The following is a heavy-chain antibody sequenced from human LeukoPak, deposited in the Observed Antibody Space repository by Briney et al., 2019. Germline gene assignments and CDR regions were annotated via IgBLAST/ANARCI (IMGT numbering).Heavy chain of an antibody. CDR1: GITFNNHG. CDR3: AKITIFDGFDI. J-gene: IGHJ3*02. CDR2: IRYDGSNK. Sequence: GGSLRLSCAASGITFNNHGLHWVRQAPGKGLEWVAFIRYDGSNKYYADSVKGRFTISRDNSRNTMYMQMNSLRTEDTAVYYCAKITIFDGFDIWGQGTMVTVSS. D-gene: IGHD3-3*01. V-gene: IGHV3-30*02.